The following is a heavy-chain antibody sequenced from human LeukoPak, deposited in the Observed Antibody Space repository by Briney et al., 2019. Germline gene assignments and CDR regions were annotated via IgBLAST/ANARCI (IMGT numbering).Heavy chain of an antibody. CDR1: GYTFTSYG. CDR2: ISAYNGNT. D-gene: IGHD3-10*01. Sequence: ASVKVSCKASGYTFTSYGISWVRQAPGQGLEWMGWISAYNGNTNYAKKFQGRVTITADESTSTAYMELSSLRFEDTAVSYCARVYYGSGSYYIEYYFDYWGQGTLVTVSS. CDR3: ARVYYGSGSYYIEYYFDY. V-gene: IGHV1-18*01. J-gene: IGHJ4*02.